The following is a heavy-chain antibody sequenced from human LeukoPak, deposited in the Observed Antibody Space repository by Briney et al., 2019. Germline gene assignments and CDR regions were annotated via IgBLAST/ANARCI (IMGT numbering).Heavy chain of an antibody. CDR1: GGSLRTYY. J-gene: IGHJ6*02. V-gene: IGHV4-34*01. Sequence: SETLSLTCGVYGGSLRTYYWTWVRQPPGKGLEWIGEVNHIGTTNYNPTLESRVTTSVDTAKNHLSLKLTSVTAADAAVYYCARASRFYYGLDVWGQGTTVTVSS. CDR2: VNHIGTT. CDR3: ARASRFYYGLDV.